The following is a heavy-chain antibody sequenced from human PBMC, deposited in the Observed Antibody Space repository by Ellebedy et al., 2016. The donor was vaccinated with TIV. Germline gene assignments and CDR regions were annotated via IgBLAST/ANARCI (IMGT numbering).Heavy chain of an antibody. V-gene: IGHV3-74*01. CDR2: INSGGSGI. CDR3: ARAAYWHFDY. Sequence: GGSLRLSXAASGFSFSTYWMHWVRQAPGKGLVWVSRINSGGSGITYADSVKGRVTISRDNAKNTVYLQMNSLRAEDTAVYYCARAAYWHFDYWGQGTLVTVSS. J-gene: IGHJ4*02. CDR1: GFSFSTYW. D-gene: IGHD2-15*01.